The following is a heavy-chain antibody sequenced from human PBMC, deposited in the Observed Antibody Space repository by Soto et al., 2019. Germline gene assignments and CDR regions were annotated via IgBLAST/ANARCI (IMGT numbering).Heavy chain of an antibody. CDR3: ARARFCTSTSCYHYFDF. V-gene: IGHV4-38-2*01. D-gene: IGHD2-2*01. CDR1: GYSISSGYY. J-gene: IGHJ4*02. CDR2: IYHSGST. Sequence: PSETLSLTCAVSGYSISSGYYWGWIRQPPGKGLEWIGSIYHSGSTYYNPSLKSRVTISVHTSKNQFSLKLSSVTPADTAVYYCARARFCTSTSCYHYFDFWGQGTLVTVSS.